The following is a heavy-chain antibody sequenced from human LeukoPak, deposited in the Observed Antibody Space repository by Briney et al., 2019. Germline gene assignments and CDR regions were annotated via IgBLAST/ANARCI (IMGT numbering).Heavy chain of an antibody. CDR1: GGSISSYY. V-gene: IGHV4-59*01. CDR2: IYYSGSN. Sequence: SETLSLTCTVSGGSISSYYWSWIRQPPGKGVEWIGYIYYSGSNNYNPSLKSRATISVDTSKNQFSLKLSSVTAADTAVYYCARQPMPRAFDIWGQGTMVTVSS. J-gene: IGHJ3*02. CDR3: ARQPMPRAFDI. D-gene: IGHD2-2*01.